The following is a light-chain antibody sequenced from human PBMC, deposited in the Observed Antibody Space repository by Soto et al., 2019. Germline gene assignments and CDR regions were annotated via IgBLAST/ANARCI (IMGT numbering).Light chain of an antibody. V-gene: IGKV1-39*01. CDR2: AAS. CDR3: QQSYSTPYT. Sequence: DIQMTQSPSSLSASVGDRVTITCRASQSISSYLNWYQQKPGKAPKLLIYAASSLQSGVPSRFSGSVSGTDFAHTISSLQPEDFATYYGQQSYSTPYTFGQGTKPEIK. CDR1: QSISSY. J-gene: IGKJ2*01.